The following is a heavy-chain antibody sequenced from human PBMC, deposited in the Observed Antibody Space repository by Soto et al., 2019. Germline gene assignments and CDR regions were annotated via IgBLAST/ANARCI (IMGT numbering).Heavy chain of an antibody. CDR3: AIVRGGYYFDY. V-gene: IGHV1-2*02. Sequence: ASVKVSCKASGYTFTGYYMHWVRQAHGHGLEWMGWINPNSGGTNYAQKFQGRVTMTRDTSISTAYMELSSMRSDDTAVYYCAIVRGGYYFDYWGQGTLVTVSS. CDR1: GYTFTGYY. CDR2: INPNSGGT. J-gene: IGHJ4*02. D-gene: IGHD1-26*01.